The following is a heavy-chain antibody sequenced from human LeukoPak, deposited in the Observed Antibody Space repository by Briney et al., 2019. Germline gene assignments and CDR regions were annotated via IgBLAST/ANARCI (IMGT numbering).Heavy chain of an antibody. J-gene: IGHJ4*02. CDR3: AKDNYYDSSGYNDY. D-gene: IGHD3-22*01. V-gene: IGHV3-9*01. Sequence: SSGGYYWSWIRQHPGKGLEWVSGISWNSGSIGYADSVKGRFTISRDNAKNSLYLQMNSLRAEDTALYYCAKDNYYDSSGYNDYWGQGTLVTVSS. CDR1: SSGGYY. CDR2: ISWNSGSI.